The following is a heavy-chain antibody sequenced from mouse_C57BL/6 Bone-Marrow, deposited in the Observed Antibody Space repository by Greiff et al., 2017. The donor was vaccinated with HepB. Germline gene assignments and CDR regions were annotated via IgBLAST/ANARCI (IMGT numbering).Heavy chain of an antibody. D-gene: IGHD2-5*01. CDR2: IDPSDSET. V-gene: IGHV1-52*01. CDR3: ARHPPYYYSNGEGDFDY. J-gene: IGHJ2*01. CDR1: GYTFTSYW. Sequence: QVQLQQSGAELVRPGSSVKLSCKASGYTFTSYWMHWVKQRPIQGLEWIGNIDPSDSETHYNQKFKDKATLTVDKSSSTAYTQLSSLTAEDSEVYYCARHPPYYYSNGEGDFDYWGQGTTLTVSS.